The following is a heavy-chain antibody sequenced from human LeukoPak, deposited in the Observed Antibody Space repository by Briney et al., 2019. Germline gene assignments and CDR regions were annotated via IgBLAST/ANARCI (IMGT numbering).Heavy chain of an antibody. V-gene: IGHV1-2*02. CDR2: INPNSGGT. D-gene: IGHD5-12*01. CDR1: GYTFTGYY. Sequence: ASVKVSCKASGYTFTGYYMHWARQAPGQGLEWMGWINPNSGGTNYAQKFQGRVTMTRDTSISTAYMEPSRLRSDDTAVYYCARYRGYSGYDYWGQGTLVTVSS. CDR3: ARYRGYSGYDY. J-gene: IGHJ4*02.